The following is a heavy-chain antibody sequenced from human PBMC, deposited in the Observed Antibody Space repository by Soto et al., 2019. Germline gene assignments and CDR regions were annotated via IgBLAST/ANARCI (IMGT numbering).Heavy chain of an antibody. Sequence: KGLEWIGEIYHSGSTNYNPSLKSRVTISVDKSKNQFSLKLSSVTAADTAVYYCARDTGTYYGSGSYYNINAFDIWGQGTMVS. J-gene: IGHJ3*02. CDR2: IYHSGST. D-gene: IGHD3-10*01. CDR3: ARDTGTYYGSGSYYNINAFDI. V-gene: IGHV4-4*02.